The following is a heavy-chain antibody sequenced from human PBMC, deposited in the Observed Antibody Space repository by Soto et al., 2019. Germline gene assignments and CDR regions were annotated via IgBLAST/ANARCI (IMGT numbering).Heavy chain of an antibody. CDR1: GFIFSSHT. D-gene: IGHD1-1*01. Sequence: GGSLRLSCAASGFIFSSHTMNWVRQAPGKGLEWVSSILASGRNVFYADSVKGRFTISRDNAKNSLHLQMHSLRVEDTAVYYCVKEVEGFDYWGQGTLVTVSS. J-gene: IGHJ4*02. CDR3: VKEVEGFDY. V-gene: IGHV3-21*01. CDR2: ILASGRNV.